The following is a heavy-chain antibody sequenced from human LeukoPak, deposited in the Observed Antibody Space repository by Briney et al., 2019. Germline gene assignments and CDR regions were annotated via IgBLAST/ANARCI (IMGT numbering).Heavy chain of an antibody. D-gene: IGHD2-21*02. Sequence: GGSLRLSCEASGFTFSNYWMSWVRQAPGKGLEWVANIKQDGSEKNYVDSVKGRFTISRDNAKNSLYLQMNSLRAEDTAVYYCARVAYCAGDCHHMDSWGQGTLVTVSS. J-gene: IGHJ4*02. CDR1: GFTFSNYW. V-gene: IGHV3-7*04. CDR2: IKQDGSEK. CDR3: ARVAYCAGDCHHMDS.